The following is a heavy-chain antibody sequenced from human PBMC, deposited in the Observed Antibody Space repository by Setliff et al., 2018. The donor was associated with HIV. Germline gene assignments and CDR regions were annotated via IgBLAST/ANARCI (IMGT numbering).Heavy chain of an antibody. J-gene: IGHJ4*02. CDR2: VDPEDGET. Sequence: ASVKVSCKASGYTFTDYYMHWVKQAPGKGPEWMGRVDPEDGETIYAEKFQGRVTITADTSTDTAYMELSSLRSEDTAVYYCARVRSGQAFDLWGQGTLVTVSS. CDR1: GYTFTDYY. V-gene: IGHV1-69-2*01. CDR3: ARVRSGQAFDL. D-gene: IGHD3-3*01.